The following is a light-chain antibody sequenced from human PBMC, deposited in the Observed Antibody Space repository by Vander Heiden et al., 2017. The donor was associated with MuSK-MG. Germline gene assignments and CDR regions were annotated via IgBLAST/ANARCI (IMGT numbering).Light chain of an antibody. V-gene: IGKV1-9*01. CDR2: STS. J-gene: IGKJ4*01. Sequence: DIQLTQSPSFLSASVGDRVTITCRTSQGISDYLAWYQQKPGKAPNLLISSTSTLQSGVPSRFSGSGSGTEFTLTISSLQPEDFATYYCQPLNSYLPLTFGGGTKVAI. CDR1: QGISDY. CDR3: QPLNSYLPLT.